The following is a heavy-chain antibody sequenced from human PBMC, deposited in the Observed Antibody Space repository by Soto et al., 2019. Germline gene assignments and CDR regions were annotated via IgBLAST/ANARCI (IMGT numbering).Heavy chain of an antibody. J-gene: IGHJ6*02. V-gene: IGHV4-39*01. CDR1: SDSITSNSYS. CDR2: LYSSRDT. Sequence: SETLSLTCSVSSDSITSNSYSWGWIRQPPGKGLEWIGTLYSSRDTYYNPSLKSRVTISADTSQNQFSLDLTSVTATDTAVYFCARHPGXCSGGSCNGQYTLAVWGQGTTVTVSS. CDR3: ARHPGXCSGGSCNGQYTLAV. D-gene: IGHD2-15*01.